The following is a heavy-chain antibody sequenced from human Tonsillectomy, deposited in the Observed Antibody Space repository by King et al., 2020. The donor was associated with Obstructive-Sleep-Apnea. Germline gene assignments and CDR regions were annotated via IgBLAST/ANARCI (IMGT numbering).Heavy chain of an antibody. Sequence: VQLVESGGGVVQPGRSLRLSCAASGFTFSSYGMHLVRQAPGKGLEWVTFIRYDGSNKYYADSVKGRFTISRDNSKNTLYLQMNSLRAEDTAVYYCAKDRVVGASYDMDVWGQGTTVTVSS. CDR3: AKDRVVGASYDMDV. D-gene: IGHD1-26*01. J-gene: IGHJ6*02. CDR1: GFTFSSYG. CDR2: IRYDGSNK. V-gene: IGHV3-30*02.